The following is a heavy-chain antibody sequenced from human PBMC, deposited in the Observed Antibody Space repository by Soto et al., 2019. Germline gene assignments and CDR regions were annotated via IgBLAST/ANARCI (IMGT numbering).Heavy chain of an antibody. Sequence: GESLKISCKGPGHLFNNHWIGWVRQTPGKGLEWMGLIFTRDSETKTSPSFQGHVSFSVDNSINTVYLQWTSLKTTDTGIYYCARDAISMVRGTNNWFDPWGQGTLVTVSS. CDR2: IFTRDSET. J-gene: IGHJ5*02. D-gene: IGHD3-10*01. V-gene: IGHV5-51*01. CDR3: ARDAISMVRGTNNWFDP. CDR1: GHLFNNHW.